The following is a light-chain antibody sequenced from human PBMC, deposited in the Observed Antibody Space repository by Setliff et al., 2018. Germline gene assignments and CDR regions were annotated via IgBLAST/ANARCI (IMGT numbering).Light chain of an antibody. CDR3: TFYSGSNNLV. J-gene: IGLJ1*01. V-gene: IGLV2-14*03. CDR2: GVS. Sequence: QSALAQPASVSGSPGQSITISCSGTSSDVGSYVLVSWYQQHPGTAPKLIIYGVSDRPSGVSSRFSGSKSGNTAYLTVSGLQAEDEADYYCTFYSGSNNLVFGSGTKVTVL. CDR1: SSDVGSYVL.